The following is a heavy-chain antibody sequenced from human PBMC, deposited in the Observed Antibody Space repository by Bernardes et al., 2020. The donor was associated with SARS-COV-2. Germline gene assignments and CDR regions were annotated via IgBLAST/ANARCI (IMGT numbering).Heavy chain of an antibody. CDR3: VRNGYYSLDY. CDR1: GGSISADDW. J-gene: IGHJ4*02. D-gene: IGHD1-1*01. Sequence: SETLSLTRTVSGGSISADDWWSWVRQPPGKGLQWIGEIHHRGSTNYNPSLKSRVSFSVDNSKNQFSLSLSSVTAEDTAIYYCVRNGYYSLDYWGQGTLITVSS. V-gene: IGHV4-4*02. CDR2: IHHRGST.